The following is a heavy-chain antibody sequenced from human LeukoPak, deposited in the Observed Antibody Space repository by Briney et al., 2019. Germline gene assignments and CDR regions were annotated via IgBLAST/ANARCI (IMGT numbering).Heavy chain of an antibody. CDR2: IYYSGST. D-gene: IGHD6-13*01. V-gene: IGHV4-39*01. J-gene: IGHJ4*02. Sequence: SETLSLTCTVSGGSISSSSYYWGWIRQPPGKGLEWIGSIYYSGSTYYNPSLKSRVTISVDTSKNQFSLKLSSVTAADTAVYYCARLRSSSWYFDHYYFDYWGQGTLVTVSS. CDR3: ARLRSSSWYFDHYYFDY. CDR1: GGSISSSSYY.